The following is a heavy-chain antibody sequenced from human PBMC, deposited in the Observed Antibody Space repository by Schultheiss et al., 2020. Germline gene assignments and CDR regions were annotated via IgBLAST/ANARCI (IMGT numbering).Heavy chain of an antibody. CDR1: GGSISSGGYY. V-gene: IGHV4-31*03. J-gene: IGHJ4*02. D-gene: IGHD3-22*01. CDR3: ARASAGGLAVEYYYDSSGYYPVGAYYFDY. Sequence: SETLSLTCTVSGGSISSGGYYWSWIRQHPGKGLEWIGYIYYSGSTYYNPSLKSRVTISVDTSKNQFSLKLSSVTAADTAVYYCARASAGGLAVEYYYDSSGYYPVGAYYFDYWGQGTLVNVYS. CDR2: IYYSGST.